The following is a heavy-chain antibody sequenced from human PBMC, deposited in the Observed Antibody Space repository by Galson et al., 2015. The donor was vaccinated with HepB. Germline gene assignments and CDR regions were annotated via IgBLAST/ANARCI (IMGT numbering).Heavy chain of an antibody. CDR2: IIPILDIA. V-gene: IGHV1-69*04. CDR1: GGTFSTFT. D-gene: IGHD6-13*01. Sequence: SVKVSCKASGGTFSTFTINWVRQAPGQGLEWMGRIIPILDIADYAQNFQGRVTITADKSTSTAHMELSSLRSEDTAVYYCATDPPAAAGTYFDFWGQGTLVTVSS. J-gene: IGHJ4*02. CDR3: ATDPPAAAGTYFDF.